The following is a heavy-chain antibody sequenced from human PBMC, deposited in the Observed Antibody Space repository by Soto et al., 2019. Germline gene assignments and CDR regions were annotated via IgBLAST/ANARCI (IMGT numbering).Heavy chain of an antibody. V-gene: IGHV6-1*01. D-gene: IGHD3-3*01. J-gene: IGHJ6*02. Sequence: RTHTGTISGRGSSYNRAAWKWIKKSPSRGLEWLGRTYYRSKWYNDYAVSVKSRITINPDTSKNQFSLKLSSVTAADTAVYYCARAPNYAFWSGYPPSGMDVWGQGTTVTVSS. CDR3: ARAPNYAFWSGYPPSGMDV. CDR2: TYYRSKWYN. CDR1: GRGSSYNRAA.